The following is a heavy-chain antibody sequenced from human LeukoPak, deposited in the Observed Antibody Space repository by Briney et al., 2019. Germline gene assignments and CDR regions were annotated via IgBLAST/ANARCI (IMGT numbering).Heavy chain of an antibody. CDR3: ARRQYYSDSSGYYELGAFDI. V-gene: IGHV3-23*01. Sequence: GGSLRLSCAASGFTFTSYAMSWVRQAPGKGLEWVSVISTSGGSTYYADSVTGRFNISRDSFKNTLDLQMNSLRAEDTAVYYCARRQYYSDSSGYYELGAFDIWGQGTLVTVSS. J-gene: IGHJ3*02. CDR1: GFTFTSYA. CDR2: ISTSGGST. D-gene: IGHD3-22*01.